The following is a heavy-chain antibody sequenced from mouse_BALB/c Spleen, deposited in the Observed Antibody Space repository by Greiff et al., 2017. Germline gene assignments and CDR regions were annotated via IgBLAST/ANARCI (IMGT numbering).Heavy chain of an antibody. J-gene: IGHJ2*01. D-gene: IGHD3-3*01. CDR2: ISYSGST. CDR1: GYSITSDYA. V-gene: IGHV3-2*02. Sequence: EVQGVESGPGLVKPSQSLSLTCTVTGYSITSDYAWNWIRQFPGNKLEWMGYISYSGSTSYNPSLKSRISITRDTSKNQFFLQLNSVTTEDTATYYCARSRGRLLDYWGQGTTLTVSS. CDR3: ARSRGRLLDY.